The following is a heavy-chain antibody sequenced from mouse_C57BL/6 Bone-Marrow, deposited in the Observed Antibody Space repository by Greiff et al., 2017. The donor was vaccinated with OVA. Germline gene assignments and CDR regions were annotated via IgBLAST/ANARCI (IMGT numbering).Heavy chain of an antibody. D-gene: IGHD2-1*01. V-gene: IGHV1-81*01. CDR3: ALVYYGNFPWFAY. CDR1: GYTFTSYG. CDR2: IYPRSGNT. Sequence: VQLQQSGAELARPGASVKLSCKASGYTFTSYGISWVKQRTGQGLEWIGEIYPRSGNTYYNEKFKGKATLTADKSSSTAYMELRSLTSEDSAVYFCALVYYGNFPWFAYWGQGTLVTVSA. J-gene: IGHJ3*01.